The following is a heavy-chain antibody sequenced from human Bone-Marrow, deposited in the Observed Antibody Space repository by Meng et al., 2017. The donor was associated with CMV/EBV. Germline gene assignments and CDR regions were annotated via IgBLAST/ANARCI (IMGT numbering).Heavy chain of an antibody. Sequence: ASVKVSCKASGYTFTSYGISWVRQAPGQGLEWMGWISAYNGNTNYAQKLQGRVTMTTDTSTSTAYMELSSLRSEDTAVYYCASSRPRSPFDPCGQGTLVTVSS. CDR1: GYTFTSYG. J-gene: IGHJ5*02. D-gene: IGHD2-2*01. CDR2: ISAYNGNT. CDR3: ASSRPRSPFDP. V-gene: IGHV1-18*01.